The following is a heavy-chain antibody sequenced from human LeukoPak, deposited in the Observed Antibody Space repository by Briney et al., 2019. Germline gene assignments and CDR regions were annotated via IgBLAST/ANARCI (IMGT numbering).Heavy chain of an antibody. Sequence: SETLSLTCTVSGGSVSSGSYYWSWIRQPPGKGLEWIGCIYYSGSTYYNPSLKSRVTISVDTSKNQFSLKLSSVTAADTAVYYCASETSGIYLNYWGQGTLVTVSS. D-gene: IGHD1-26*01. CDR3: ASETSGIYLNY. CDR2: IYYSGST. CDR1: GGSVSSGSYY. V-gene: IGHV4-61*01. J-gene: IGHJ4*02.